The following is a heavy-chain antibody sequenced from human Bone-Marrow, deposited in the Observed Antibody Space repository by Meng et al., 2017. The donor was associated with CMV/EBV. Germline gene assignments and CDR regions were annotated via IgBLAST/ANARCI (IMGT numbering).Heavy chain of an antibody. CDR3: ARDSSRYGELDY. D-gene: IGHD6-13*01. CDR2: IREDGRDK. J-gene: IGHJ4*02. V-gene: IGHV3-7*01. Sequence: GESLKISCAASGFTFSADWMSWIRHIPEKGLEWVANIREDGRDKYYIDSVKGRFAISRDNAKNTLYLEMNSLRAEDTAVYYCARDSSRYGELDYWGQGTLVTVSS. CDR1: GFTFSADW.